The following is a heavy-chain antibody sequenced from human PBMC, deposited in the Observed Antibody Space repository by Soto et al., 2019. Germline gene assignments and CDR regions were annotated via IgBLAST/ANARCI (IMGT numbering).Heavy chain of an antibody. V-gene: IGHV4-4*07. J-gene: IGHJ4*02. D-gene: IGHD1-26*01. CDR1: GGSISSFY. CDR3: ATIRIVGATSVDY. Sequence: SETLSLTXTVSGGSISSFYWSWIRQPAGKGLEWIGRIYSGGRNNYNPSLKSRVTMSVDTSKNQFSLKLSSVTAADTAVYYCATIRIVGATSVDYWGQGALVTVSS. CDR2: IYSGGRN.